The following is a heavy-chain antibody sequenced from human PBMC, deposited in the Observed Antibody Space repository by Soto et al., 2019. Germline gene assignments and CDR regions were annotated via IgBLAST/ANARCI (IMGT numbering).Heavy chain of an antibody. V-gene: IGHV4-34*01. J-gene: IGHJ5*02. CDR3: ARTVVITTDWLDP. CDR1: GGSFSGYY. D-gene: IGHD3-22*01. Sequence: SETLSLTCAVYGGSFSGYYWSWIRQPPGKGLEWIGEINHSGSTNYNPSLKSRVTISVDTSKNQFSLKLSSVTAADTAVYYCARTVVITTDWLDPWGQGTLVTVSS. CDR2: INHSGST.